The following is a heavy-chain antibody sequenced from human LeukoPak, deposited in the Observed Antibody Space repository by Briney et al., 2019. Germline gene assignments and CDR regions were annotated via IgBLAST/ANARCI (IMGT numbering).Heavy chain of an antibody. CDR1: GFTFSDNY. V-gene: IGHV3-66*01. Sequence: QPGGSLSFSCAVSGFTFSDNYMSWVRQAPGKGLEWVSVFYIGGSTYYADSVKGRFTISRDNSKNSVYLQMNSLRVEDTAVYYCARGDGYHFLDHWAQGTLVTVSS. J-gene: IGHJ4*02. D-gene: IGHD5-24*01. CDR3: ARGDGYHFLDH. CDR2: FYIGGST.